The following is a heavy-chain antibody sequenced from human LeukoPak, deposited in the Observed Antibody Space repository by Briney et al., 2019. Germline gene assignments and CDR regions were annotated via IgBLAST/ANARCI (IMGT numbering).Heavy chain of an antibody. CDR1: GGSFSGYY. V-gene: IGHV4-34*01. D-gene: IGHD6-6*01. CDR2: INHSGST. Sequence: ASETLSLTCAVYGGSFSGYYWSWIRQPPGKGLEWIGEINHSGSTNYNPSLKSRVTISVDTSKNQFSPKLSSVTAADTAVYYCARYSRMSYSSSYYFDYWGQGTLVTVSS. J-gene: IGHJ4*02. CDR3: ARYSRMSYSSSYYFDY.